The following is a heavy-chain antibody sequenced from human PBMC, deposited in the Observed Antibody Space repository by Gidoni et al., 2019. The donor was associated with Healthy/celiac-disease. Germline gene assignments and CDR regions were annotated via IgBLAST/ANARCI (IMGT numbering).Heavy chain of an antibody. D-gene: IGHD3-22*01. J-gene: IGHJ5*02. CDR1: GFTFDDYA. Sequence: EVQLVESGGVVVQPGGSLRLSCAASGFTFDDYAMHWVRQAPGKGLEWVSLISWDGGSTYYADSVKGRFTISRDNSKNSLYLQMNSLRAEDTALYYCAKANSYDSSGYYSAWGQGTLVTVSS. CDR2: ISWDGGST. CDR3: AKANSYDSSGYYSA. V-gene: IGHV3-43D*03.